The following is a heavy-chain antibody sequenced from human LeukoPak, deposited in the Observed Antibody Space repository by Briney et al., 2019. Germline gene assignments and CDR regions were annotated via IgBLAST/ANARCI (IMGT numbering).Heavy chain of an antibody. CDR3: ARGMFHGYCTDY. CDR2: INSDGSRT. D-gene: IGHD3-3*01. J-gene: IGHJ4*02. CDR1: GFTFDDYA. V-gene: IGHV3-74*01. Sequence: GGSLRLSCAASGFTFDDYAMHWVRQAPGKGLVWVSRINSDGSRTNYADSVEGRFTISRDNAKDTVYLQINSLRAEDTAVYYCARGMFHGYCTDYWGQGTLVTVSS.